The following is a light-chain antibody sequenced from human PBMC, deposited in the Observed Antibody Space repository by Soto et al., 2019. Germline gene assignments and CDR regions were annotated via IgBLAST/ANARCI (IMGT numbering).Light chain of an antibody. CDR3: HQYNTYPLT. V-gene: IGKV1-5*01. CDR1: QSISSW. Sequence: GDRVTITCRASQSISSWLAWYQQKPGKAAKLLIYDATMFESGVPSRFRVFGSGTEFTLTITTLQPDDFATYYWHQYNTYPLTFGGGTKVEIK. CDR2: DAT. J-gene: IGKJ4*01.